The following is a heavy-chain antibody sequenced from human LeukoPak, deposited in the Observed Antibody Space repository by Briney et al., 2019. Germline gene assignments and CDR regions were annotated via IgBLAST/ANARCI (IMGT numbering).Heavy chain of an antibody. CDR1: GGTFSSYA. Sequence: GASVKVSCKASGGTFSSYAISWVRQAPGQGLEWMGGIIPIFGTANYAQKFQGRVTITADESTSTAYMELSRLRSDGTAVYYCARSYEPEFGETIKQGAFDIWGQGTMVTVSS. J-gene: IGHJ3*02. CDR3: ARSYEPEFGETIKQGAFDI. D-gene: IGHD3-10*01. V-gene: IGHV1-69*13. CDR2: IIPIFGTA.